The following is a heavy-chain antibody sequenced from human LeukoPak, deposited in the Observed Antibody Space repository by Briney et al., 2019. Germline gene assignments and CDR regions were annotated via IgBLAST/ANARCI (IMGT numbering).Heavy chain of an antibody. CDR2: ISSNGDRT. Sequence: SGGSLRLSCSASGFSFSSYTMYWVRQAPGKGLEYVSAISSNGDRTYYADSVKGRFTIPRDNSKNTLYLQMSSLRPEDTAVYYCVKAHVDTALYDYWGQGTLVTVSS. V-gene: IGHV3-64D*06. CDR1: GFSFSSYT. CDR3: VKAHVDTALYDY. D-gene: IGHD5-18*01. J-gene: IGHJ4*02.